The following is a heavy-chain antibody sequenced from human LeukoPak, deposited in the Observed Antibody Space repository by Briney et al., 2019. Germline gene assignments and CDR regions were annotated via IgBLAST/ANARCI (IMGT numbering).Heavy chain of an antibody. D-gene: IGHD3-22*01. CDR2: IRYDGSNK. V-gene: IGHV3-30*02. J-gene: IGHJ4*02. Sequence: GGSLRLSCAASGFTFSSYGLHWVRQAPGKGLEWVAFIRYDGSNKYYADSVKGRFTISRDNSKNTLYLQMNSLRAEDTAVYYCAKDDYYDTSGYRDWGQGTLVTVSS. CDR1: GFTFSSYG. CDR3: AKDDYYDTSGYRD.